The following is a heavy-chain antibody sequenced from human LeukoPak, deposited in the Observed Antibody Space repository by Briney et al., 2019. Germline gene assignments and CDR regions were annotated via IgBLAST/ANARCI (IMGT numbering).Heavy chain of an antibody. CDR1: GFTFSNYG. CDR3: AKDQEIFGMVAIDY. V-gene: IGHV3-30*02. Sequence: GGSLRLSCAASGFTFSNYGMHWVRQAPGKGLEWLTLIRHEGSNKYYADSVKGRFTISRDNSKNTLFPQMNSLRAEDTAVYYCAKDQEIFGMVAIDYWGQGTLVTVSP. CDR2: IRHEGSNK. J-gene: IGHJ4*02. D-gene: IGHD3-3*01.